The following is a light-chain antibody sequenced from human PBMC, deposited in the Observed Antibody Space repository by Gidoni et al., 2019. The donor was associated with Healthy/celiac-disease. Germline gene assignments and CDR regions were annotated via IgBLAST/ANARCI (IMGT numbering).Light chain of an antibody. CDR2: DAS. CDR3: QVWDSSSDHHVV. Sequence: SYVLTQPPSVSAAPGQTARITCGGNNIGSKSVHWYQQKPGQAPVLVVYDASDRPSGIPERFSGSNSGNTATLTISRVEAGDEADYYCQVWDSSSDHHVVFGGGTKLTVL. J-gene: IGLJ2*01. CDR1: NIGSKS. V-gene: IGLV3-21*02.